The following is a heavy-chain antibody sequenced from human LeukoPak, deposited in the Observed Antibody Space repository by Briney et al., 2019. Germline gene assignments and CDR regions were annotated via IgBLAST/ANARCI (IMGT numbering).Heavy chain of an antibody. Sequence: ASVKVSCKASGYTFTGYYMHWVRQAPGQGLKWMGWINPNSGGTNYAQKFQGRVTMTRDTSISTAYMELSRLRSDDTAVYYCASTGYSYGFSLDYWGQGTLVTVSS. CDR2: INPNSGGT. CDR1: GYTFTGYY. J-gene: IGHJ4*02. CDR3: ASTGYSYGFSLDY. D-gene: IGHD5-18*01. V-gene: IGHV1-2*02.